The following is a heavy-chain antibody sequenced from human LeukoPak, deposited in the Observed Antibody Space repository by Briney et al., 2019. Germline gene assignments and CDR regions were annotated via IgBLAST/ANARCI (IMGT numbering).Heavy chain of an antibody. Sequence: PGGSLRLSCVASGFTFSPYWMNWVRQAPGKGLERVGTISPDGSDKYYVDSVKGRFTISRDNAKTSLYLQINSLRADDTALYFCARGIVVVVGASDHFDYWGQGTLITVSS. J-gene: IGHJ4*02. CDR3: ARGIVVVVGASDHFDY. CDR2: ISPDGSDK. V-gene: IGHV3-7*01. D-gene: IGHD2-15*01. CDR1: GFTFSPYW.